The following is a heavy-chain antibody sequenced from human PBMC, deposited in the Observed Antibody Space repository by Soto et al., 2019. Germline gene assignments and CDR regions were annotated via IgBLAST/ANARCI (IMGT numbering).Heavy chain of an antibody. Sequence: GGSLRLSCAASGFPFNDYAMHWARQVPGKGLEWVSGISLNSGSIGYADSVKGRFTIARDNAKKSLYLQMNSLRAEDTALYYCAKGRSGSYYSDAFDIWGQGTMVTVSS. CDR1: GFPFNDYA. CDR2: ISLNSGSI. D-gene: IGHD3-10*01. J-gene: IGHJ3*02. V-gene: IGHV3-9*01. CDR3: AKGRSGSYYSDAFDI.